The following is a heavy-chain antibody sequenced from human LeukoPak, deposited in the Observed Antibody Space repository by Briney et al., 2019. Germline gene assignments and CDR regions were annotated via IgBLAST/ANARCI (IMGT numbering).Heavy chain of an antibody. CDR1: GFTFSSYA. CDR3: AKVRITGDERYFDY. CDR2: ISGSGGRT. J-gene: IGHJ4*02. V-gene: IGHV3-23*01. Sequence: GGSLRLSCAASGFTFSSYAMSWVRQAPGKGLEWVSAISGSGGRTYYADSAKGRFTISRDNSKNTLYLQMNSQRGEDTAVYYCAKVRITGDERYFDYWGQGTLVTVSS. D-gene: IGHD3-3*01.